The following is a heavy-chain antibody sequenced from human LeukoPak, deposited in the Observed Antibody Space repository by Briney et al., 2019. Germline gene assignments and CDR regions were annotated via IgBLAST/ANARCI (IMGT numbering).Heavy chain of an antibody. J-gene: IGHJ5*02. D-gene: IGHD5-18*01. Sequence: GRSLRLSCTGSGFTFGDYYINWLRQAPGKGPEWVGFIRSQGHGGTTEYAASVKGTFTISRDDSKSIAYLQMNSLKTDDTALYYCSGHRHSFNWFDPWGQGTLVTVSS. CDR1: GFTFGDYY. CDR2: IRSQGHGGTT. CDR3: SGHRHSFNWFDP. V-gene: IGHV3-49*03.